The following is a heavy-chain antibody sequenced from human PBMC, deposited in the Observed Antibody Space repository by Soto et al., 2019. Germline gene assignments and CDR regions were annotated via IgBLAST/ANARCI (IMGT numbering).Heavy chain of an antibody. Sequence: EVEVVESGGGLIQPGGSLRLSCAGSGFVFSDYSINWVRQAPGMGLEWVSLITGGGSVKKYADSVKGRFTISRDNANNLVFLEMNRLRDGDTAVYYCARDYNGRSTDFWGQGTLVTVSS. CDR1: GFVFSDYS. D-gene: IGHD2-8*01. CDR2: ITGGGSVK. CDR3: ARDYNGRSTDF. V-gene: IGHV3-48*02. J-gene: IGHJ4*02.